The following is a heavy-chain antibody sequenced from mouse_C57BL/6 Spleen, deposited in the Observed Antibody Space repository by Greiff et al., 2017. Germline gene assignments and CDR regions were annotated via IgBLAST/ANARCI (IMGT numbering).Heavy chain of an antibody. D-gene: IGHD4-1*01. CDR2: IYPGSGNT. V-gene: IGHV1-76*01. CDR1: GYTFTDYY. J-gene: IGHJ4*01. CDR3: ARSGSYYAMDY. Sequence: VKLMESGAELVRPGASVKLSCKASGYTFTDYYINWVKQRPGQGLEWIARIYPGSGNTYYNEKFKGKATLTAEKSSSTAYIQLSSLTSEDSAVYFCARSGSYYAMDYWGQGTSVTVSS.